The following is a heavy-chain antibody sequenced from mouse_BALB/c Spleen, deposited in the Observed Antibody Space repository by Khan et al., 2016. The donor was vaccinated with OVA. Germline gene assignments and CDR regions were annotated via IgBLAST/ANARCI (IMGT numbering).Heavy chain of an antibody. CDR2: ISPYNDGT. Sequence: VQLNQSGPELVKPGASVKMSCKSSGFTFPSYVLHWVQQKPGQGLVCIGNISPYNDGTEYNEKFKGKATLTSDKSSSTVYMELSSLTSDDSAVYYCARGGFGSFAYWGQGTLVTVSA. V-gene: IGHV1S136*01. J-gene: IGHJ3*01. D-gene: IGHD2-2*01. CDR1: GFTFPSYV. CDR3: ARGGFGSFAY.